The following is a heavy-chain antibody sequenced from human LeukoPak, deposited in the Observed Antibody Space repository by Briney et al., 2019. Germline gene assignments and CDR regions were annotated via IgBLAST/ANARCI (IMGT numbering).Heavy chain of an antibody. CDR2: ISGYDGNT. D-gene: IGHD4-17*01. CDR1: GYTFTTYG. Sequence: ALGKVSCKAPGYTFTTYGVSWVRQTPGQGLDWMGWISGYDGNTNYAQKLRGRVTMTTDTSTSTDYMDLRSLRSDDTALYYCARTVTTSSYYFDYWGQGTLVTVSS. V-gene: IGHV1-18*01. CDR3: ARTVTTSSYYFDY. J-gene: IGHJ4*02.